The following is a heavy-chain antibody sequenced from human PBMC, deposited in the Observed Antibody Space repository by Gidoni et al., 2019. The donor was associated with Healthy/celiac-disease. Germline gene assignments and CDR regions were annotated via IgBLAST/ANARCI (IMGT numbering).Heavy chain of an antibody. CDR3: AKGAARGYCSGGSCYSADY. Sequence: EVQLLESGGGLVQPGGSLRLSCEASGFTFSSYAMSWVRQAPGKGLEWVSAISGSGGSTYYADSVKGRFTISRDNSKNTLYLQMNSLRAEDTAVYYCAKGAARGYCSGGSCYSADYWGQGTLVTVSS. D-gene: IGHD2-15*01. CDR1: GFTFSSYA. CDR2: ISGSGGST. J-gene: IGHJ4*02. V-gene: IGHV3-23*01.